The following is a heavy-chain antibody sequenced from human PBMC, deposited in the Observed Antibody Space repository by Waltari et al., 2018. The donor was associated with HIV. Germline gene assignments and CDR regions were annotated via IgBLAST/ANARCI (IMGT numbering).Heavy chain of an antibody. V-gene: IGHV3-21*01. CDR1: GFTFSSSN. J-gene: IGHJ5*02. Sequence: EVQLVESGGGLVKPGGSLRLSCAASGFTFSSSNMNWVRQAPGKGLEWVSFISRSSSYIYYADSVTGRFTISRDNAKNSLNLQMNSLRAEDTAVYYCARDSLRGIVADGNWFEPWGQGTLVTVSS. D-gene: IGHD6-13*01. CDR2: ISRSSSYI. CDR3: ARDSLRGIVADGNWFEP.